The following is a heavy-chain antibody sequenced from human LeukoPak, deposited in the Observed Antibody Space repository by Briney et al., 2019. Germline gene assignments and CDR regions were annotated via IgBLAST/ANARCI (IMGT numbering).Heavy chain of an antibody. V-gene: IGHV3-33*01. CDR1: GFTFSSYG. D-gene: IGHD1-26*01. CDR2: IWYDGSNK. J-gene: IGHJ3*02. Sequence: GGSLRLSCAASGFTFSSYGMHWVRQAPGKGLEWVAVIWYDGSNKYYADSVKGRFTISRDNSKNTLYLQMNSLRAEDTAVYYCARGGELILKDAFDIWDQGTMVTVSS. CDR3: ARGGELILKDAFDI.